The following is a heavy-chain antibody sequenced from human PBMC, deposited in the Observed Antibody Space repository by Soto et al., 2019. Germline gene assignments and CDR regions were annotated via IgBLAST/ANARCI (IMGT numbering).Heavy chain of an antibody. Sequence: VQLLESGGGLVQPGGSLRLSCEASGFTFSNYAMAWVRQTPGEGPEWVSTISGGDDIFYAESVQGRFIISRDDSRSTMDLHMNNLGLDDTSIYFCAKDSINYNGIYDAFDVWGQGTVVTVSS. CDR3: AKDSINYNGIYDAFDV. CDR1: GFTFSNYA. J-gene: IGHJ3*01. V-gene: IGHV3-23*01. D-gene: IGHD4-4*01. CDR2: ISGGDDI.